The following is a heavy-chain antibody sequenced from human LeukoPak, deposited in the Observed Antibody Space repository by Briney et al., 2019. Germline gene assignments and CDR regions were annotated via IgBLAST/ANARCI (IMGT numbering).Heavy chain of an antibody. D-gene: IGHD6-13*01. CDR1: GFTFSSSG. CDR3: AKDQSYSSSWHYFDY. CDR2: ISGGGDST. V-gene: IGHV3-23*01. J-gene: IGHJ4*02. Sequence: GGSLRLSCAASGFTFSSSGMSWVRQTPGKGLELVSAISGGGDSTYYADSVKGRFTISRDNYKNTLYLQMNSLRAEDRAVYYCAKDQSYSSSWHYFDYWGQGTLVSVSS.